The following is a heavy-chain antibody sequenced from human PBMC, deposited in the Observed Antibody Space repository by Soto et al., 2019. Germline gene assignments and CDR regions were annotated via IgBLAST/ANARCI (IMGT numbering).Heavy chain of an antibody. J-gene: IGHJ5*02. D-gene: IGHD6-19*01. CDR1: GGFINSYY. CDR2: IYYRGTT. V-gene: IGHV4-59*01. CDR3: ARDFVAGSTWFDP. Sequence: SETLSLTWTVSGGFINSYYWSWIRQSPGKGLEWIGYIYYRGTTRYNPSLKSRVTLSVDTSENQFSLKLRSVTAADTAVYYCARDFVAGSTWFDPWGQGILVTVSS.